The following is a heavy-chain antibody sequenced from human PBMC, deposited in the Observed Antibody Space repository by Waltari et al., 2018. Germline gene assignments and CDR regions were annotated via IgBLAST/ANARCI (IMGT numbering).Heavy chain of an antibody. CDR3: ARGAYCNSTSCYYYHGMDV. D-gene: IGHD2-2*01. CDR1: GYTFSNYA. J-gene: IGHJ6*02. Sequence: QVQLVQSGSELKKPGASVKVSCKASGYTFSNYAMNWVRKAPGQGLGWLGWINTRTGNAGYAQGFTGRFVFSLDTSVSTAYLQISSLKAEDTAVYFCARGAYCNSTSCYYYHGMDVWGQGTTVTVSS. V-gene: IGHV7-4-1*02. CDR2: INTRTGNA.